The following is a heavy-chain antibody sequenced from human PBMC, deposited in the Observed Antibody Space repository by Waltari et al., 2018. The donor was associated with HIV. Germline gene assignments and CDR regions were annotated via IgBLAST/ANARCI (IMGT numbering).Heavy chain of an antibody. CDR3: GRARPLLTAWAGVFDI. CDR2: ICHSGTT. D-gene: IGHD2-21*02. J-gene: IGHJ3*02. Sequence: QVQLQESGPGLVKPSGTLSLTCVVSGGAISSSNCWSWVRQAPGKGREWIGEICHSGTTNYNPSLKRRAAISMDQSENQFSLILNSVTAADTAMYFCGRARPLLTAWAGVFDIWGRGTMVIVSS. CDR1: GGAISSSNC. V-gene: IGHV4-4*02.